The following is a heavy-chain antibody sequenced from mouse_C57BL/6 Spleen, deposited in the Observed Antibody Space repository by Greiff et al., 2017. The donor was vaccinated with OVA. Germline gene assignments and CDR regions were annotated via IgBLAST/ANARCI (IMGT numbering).Heavy chain of an antibody. J-gene: IGHJ2*01. CDR1: GYAFTNYL. CDR3: AREGISNYYGSSYGVDY. Sequence: QVQLQQSGAELVRPGTSVKVSCKASGYAFTNYLIEWVKQRPGQGLEWIGVINPGSGGTNYNEKFKGKATLTADKSSSTAYMQLSSLTSEDSAVYFCAREGISNYYGSSYGVDYWGQGTTLTVSS. D-gene: IGHD1-1*01. CDR2: INPGSGGT. V-gene: IGHV1-54*01.